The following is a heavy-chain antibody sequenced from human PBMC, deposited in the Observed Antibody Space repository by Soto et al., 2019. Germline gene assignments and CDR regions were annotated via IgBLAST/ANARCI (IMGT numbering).Heavy chain of an antibody. Sequence: SVKVSCKASGGTFSSYAISWVRQAPGQGLEWMGGIIPIFGTANYAQKFQGRVTITADESTSTAYMELSSLRSEDTAVYYCAKGESGSSQYFQHWGQGTLVTVSS. D-gene: IGHD6-6*01. CDR2: IIPIFGTA. CDR1: GGTFSSYA. CDR3: AKGESGSSQYFQH. J-gene: IGHJ1*01. V-gene: IGHV1-69*13.